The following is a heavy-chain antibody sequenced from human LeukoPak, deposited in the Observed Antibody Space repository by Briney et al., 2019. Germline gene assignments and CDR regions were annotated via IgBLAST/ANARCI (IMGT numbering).Heavy chain of an antibody. CDR2: ISSSSSYI. Sequence: GGSLRLSCAASGFTFSSYSMNWVRQAPGKGLEWVSSISSSSSYIYYADSVRGRFTISRDNAKNSLYLQMNSLRAEDTAVYYCARDGVTMDRGVISPLGYWGQGTLVTVSS. CDR3: ARDGVTMDRGVISPLGY. CDR1: GFTFSSYS. D-gene: IGHD3-10*01. V-gene: IGHV3-21*01. J-gene: IGHJ4*02.